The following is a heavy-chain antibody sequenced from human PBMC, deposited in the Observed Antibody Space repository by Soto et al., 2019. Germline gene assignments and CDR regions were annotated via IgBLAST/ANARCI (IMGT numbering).Heavy chain of an antibody. CDR1: GYTFTDYY. V-gene: IGHV1-2*02. D-gene: IGHD1-26*01. CDR3: ARDISGSYDY. J-gene: IGHJ4*02. CDR2: VSPNSGDT. Sequence: QVQLVQSGAEVKKPGASVKVSCKGSGYTFTDYYMHWVRQAPGQGLEWVGLVSPNSGDTYYAQRFQGRGTMTRDTSISTAYMELSRLRSDDTAVYYCARDISGSYDYWGQGTLVTVSS.